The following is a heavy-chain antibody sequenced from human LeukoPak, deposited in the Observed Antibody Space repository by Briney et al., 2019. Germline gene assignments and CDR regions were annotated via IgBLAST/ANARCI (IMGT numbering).Heavy chain of an antibody. V-gene: IGHV4-59*01. J-gene: IGHJ5*02. Sequence: SETLSLTCTVSGGSIGLYHWTWIRQPPGKGLEWIGYIYYNGSTKYNVSLKSRVTISVDTSKNQFSLRLSSVTAADTAVYYCARDRAAGSDWLDPWGQGTLVTVSS. CDR1: GGSIGLYH. D-gene: IGHD3-10*01. CDR2: IYYNGST. CDR3: ARDRAAGSDWLDP.